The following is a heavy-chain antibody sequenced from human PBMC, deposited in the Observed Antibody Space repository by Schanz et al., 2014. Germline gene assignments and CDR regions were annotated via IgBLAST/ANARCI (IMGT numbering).Heavy chain of an antibody. Sequence: EVQLLESGGGLAQPGGSLRLACAASGFNFNTYAMSWVRQAPGKGLEWVSGINWNGGSTGYADSVKGRFTISRDNAKNSLYLQMNSLRAEDTALYFCARCMGEWLIYPNWFDPWRQGTLVTVSS. D-gene: IGHD3-3*01. CDR3: ARCMGEWLIYPNWFDP. CDR2: INWNGGST. V-gene: IGHV3-20*04. J-gene: IGHJ5*02. CDR1: GFNFNTYA.